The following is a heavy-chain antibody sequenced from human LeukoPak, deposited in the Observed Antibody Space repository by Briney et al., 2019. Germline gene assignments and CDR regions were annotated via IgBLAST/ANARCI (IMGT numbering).Heavy chain of an antibody. CDR1: GFTFSTYS. D-gene: IGHD3-10*01. Sequence: PGGSLRLSCAASGFTFSTYSMNWVRQTPGKGLEWVSSISTSSIYIYYADSVKGRFTISRDNAKNSLYLQMNSLRAEDTAVYYCARGLWFGELSFTLYYYYYMDVWGKGTTVTISS. CDR3: ARGLWFGELSFTLYYYYYMDV. CDR2: ISTSSIYI. J-gene: IGHJ6*03. V-gene: IGHV3-21*01.